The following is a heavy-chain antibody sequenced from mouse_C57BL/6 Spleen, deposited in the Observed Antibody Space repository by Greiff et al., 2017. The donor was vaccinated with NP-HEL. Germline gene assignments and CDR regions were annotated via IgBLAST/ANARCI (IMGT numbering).Heavy chain of an antibody. D-gene: IGHD3-1*01. CDR3: ARSGPYYFDY. J-gene: IGHJ2*01. Sequence: LEESGPELVKPGASVKISCKASGYAFSSSWMNWVKQRPGKGLEWIGRIYPGDGDTNYNGKFKGKATLTADKSSSTAYMQLSSLTSEDSAVYFCARSGPYYFDYWGQGTTLTVSS. V-gene: IGHV1-82*01. CDR1: GYAFSSSW. CDR2: IYPGDGDT.